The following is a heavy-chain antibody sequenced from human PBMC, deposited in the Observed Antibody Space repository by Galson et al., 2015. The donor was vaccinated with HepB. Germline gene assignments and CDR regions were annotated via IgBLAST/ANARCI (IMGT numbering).Heavy chain of an antibody. CDR3: ARDSGLRFDY. Sequence: SLRLSCAASGFTFSSYAMHWVRQAPGKGLEWVAVISYDGSNKYYADSVKGRFTISRDNSKNTLYLQMNSLRAEDTAVYYCARDSGLRFDYWGQGTLVTVSS. V-gene: IGHV3-30-3*01. CDR1: GFTFSSYA. J-gene: IGHJ4*02. D-gene: IGHD4-17*01. CDR2: ISYDGSNK.